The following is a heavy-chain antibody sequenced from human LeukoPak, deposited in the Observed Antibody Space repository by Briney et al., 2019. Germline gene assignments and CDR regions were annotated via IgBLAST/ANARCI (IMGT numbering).Heavy chain of an antibody. CDR1: GGSISSYY. CDR2: IYTSGST. Sequence: SETLSLTCTASGGSISSYYWSWIRQPAGKGLEWIGRIYTSGSTNYNPSLKSRVTMSVDTSKNQFSLKLSSVTAADTAVYYCARDQSAHYYYYMDVWGKGTTATVSS. V-gene: IGHV4-4*07. J-gene: IGHJ6*03. CDR3: ARDQSAHYYYYMDV.